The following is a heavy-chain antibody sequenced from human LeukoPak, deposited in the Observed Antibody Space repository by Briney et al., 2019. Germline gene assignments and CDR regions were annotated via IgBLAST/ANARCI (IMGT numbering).Heavy chain of an antibody. CDR1: GYTFTSYG. CDR3: ARDGPTSWGSGGSCYL. D-gene: IGHD2-15*01. V-gene: IGHV1-3*01. Sequence: ASVKVSCKASGYTFTSYGISWVRQAPGQRLEWMGWINAGNGNTKYSQKFQGRVTITRDTSASTAYMELSSLRSEDTAVYYCARDGPTSWGSGGSCYLWGQGTLVTVSS. J-gene: IGHJ5*02. CDR2: INAGNGNT.